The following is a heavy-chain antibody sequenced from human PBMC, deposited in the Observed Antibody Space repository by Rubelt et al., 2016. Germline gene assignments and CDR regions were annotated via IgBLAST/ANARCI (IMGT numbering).Heavy chain of an antibody. CDR3: ARVQLLWFGELSGMDV. V-gene: IGHV4-30-2*04. J-gene: IGHJ6*02. D-gene: IGHD3-10*01. CDR2: IYYSGST. Sequence: RGGLEWIGYIYYSGSTYYNPSLKSRVTISVDTSKNQFSLKLSSVTAADTAVYYCARVQLLWFGELSGMDVWGQGTTVTVSS.